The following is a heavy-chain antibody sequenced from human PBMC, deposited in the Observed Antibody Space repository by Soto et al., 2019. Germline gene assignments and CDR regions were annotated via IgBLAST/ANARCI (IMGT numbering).Heavy chain of an antibody. CDR2: INPNSGGT. J-gene: IGHJ6*02. Sequence: QVQLVQSGAEVKKPGASVKVSCKASGYTFTGYYMHWVRQAPGQGLEWMGWINPNSGGTNYAQKFQGWVTMTRDTSISTAYMELSRLRSDDTAVYYCARAKPYYYDSSGYYRPSNYYYYYGMDVWGQGTTVTVSS. V-gene: IGHV1-2*04. CDR1: GYTFTGYY. D-gene: IGHD3-22*01. CDR3: ARAKPYYYDSSGYYRPSNYYYYYGMDV.